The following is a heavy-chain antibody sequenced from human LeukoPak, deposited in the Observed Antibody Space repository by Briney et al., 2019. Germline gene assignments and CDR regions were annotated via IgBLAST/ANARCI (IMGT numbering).Heavy chain of an antibody. J-gene: IGHJ4*02. Sequence: SETLSLTCTVSGGSISSYYWSWIRQPPGKGLEWIGYIYYSGSTNYNPSLKSRVTIPVDTSKNQFSLKLSSVTAADTAVYYCARRGQGGSGSLYYYFDYWGQGTLVTVSS. CDR2: IYYSGST. CDR3: ARRGQGGSGSLYYYFDY. V-gene: IGHV4-59*08. CDR1: GGSISSYY. D-gene: IGHD3-10*01.